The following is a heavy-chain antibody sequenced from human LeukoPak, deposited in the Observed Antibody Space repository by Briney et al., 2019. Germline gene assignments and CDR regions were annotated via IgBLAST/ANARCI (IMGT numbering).Heavy chain of an antibody. D-gene: IGHD1-14*01. CDR1: GYTFSTYG. V-gene: IGHV1-18*01. J-gene: IGHJ4*02. CDR2: ISASNGNT. CDR3: ARDNGYKSVDY. Sequence: ASVKVSCKASGYTFSTYGISRLRQAPGQGLEWMGWISASNGNTNYAQKFQGRVTMTTDTSTSTLYMEVRSLRSDDTAVYYCARDNGYKSVDYWGQGTLVTVSS.